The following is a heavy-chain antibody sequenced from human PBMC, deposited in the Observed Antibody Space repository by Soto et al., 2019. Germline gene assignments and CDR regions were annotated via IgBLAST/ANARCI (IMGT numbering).Heavy chain of an antibody. CDR2: ISSSSSTI. J-gene: IGHJ5*02. CDR3: ARDLYYDRSGYCSDP. CDR1: GFTFSSYS. D-gene: IGHD3-22*01. V-gene: IGHV3-48*02. Sequence: EVQLVESGGGLVQPGGSLRLSCAASGFTFSSYSMNWVRQAPGKGLEWVSNISSSSSTIYYADSVKGRFTISRDNAKNSLYRHMNGLRDEDTAVYYGARDLYYDRSGYCSDPWGQGTLVTVS.